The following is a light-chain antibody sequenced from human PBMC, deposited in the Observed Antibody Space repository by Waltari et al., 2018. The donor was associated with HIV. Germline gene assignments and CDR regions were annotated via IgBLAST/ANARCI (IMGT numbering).Light chain of an antibody. CDR3: AARDDILSGSWV. V-gene: IGLV1-44*01. CDR2: SDS. J-gene: IGLJ3*02. CDR1: ISNIGTNT. Sequence: HSVLTQAPSASGTLGQRVTISCSGSISNIGTNTVSWFPQLPGMPPRLIIFSDSQRPSGVPDRFSASKSGTSASLAIDGLESGDEADYYCAARDDILSGSWVFGGGT.